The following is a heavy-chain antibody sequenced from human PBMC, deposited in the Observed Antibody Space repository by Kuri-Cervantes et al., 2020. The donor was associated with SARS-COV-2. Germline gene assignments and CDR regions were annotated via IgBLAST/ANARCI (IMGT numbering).Heavy chain of an antibody. Sequence: ASVKVSCKASGYTFTSYYMHWVRQAPGQGLEWMGIISPSGGSTSYAQKFQGRVTMTRDTSTSTVYMELSSLRSEDTAVYYCARMGDYVWGSYRWDYYMDVWGKGTTVTVSS. J-gene: IGHJ6*03. D-gene: IGHD3-16*02. CDR1: GYTFTSYY. V-gene: IGHV1-46*03. CDR3: ARMGDYVWGSYRWDYYMDV. CDR2: ISPSGGST.